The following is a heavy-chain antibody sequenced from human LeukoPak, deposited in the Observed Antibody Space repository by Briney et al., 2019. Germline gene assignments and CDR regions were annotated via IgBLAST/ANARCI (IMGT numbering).Heavy chain of an antibody. Sequence: PGGSLRLSCVAPGFTFSNYAMSWVRQASGKGLEWVSTISGSGANTYYADSVKGRFTISRDNSKNTLSLQMNSLRVEDTAVYYCARLFRYCSGGTCYTDRGYFFDYWGQGTLVTVSS. D-gene: IGHD2-15*01. CDR2: ISGSGANT. CDR1: GFTFSNYA. V-gene: IGHV3-23*01. CDR3: ARLFRYCSGGTCYTDRGYFFDY. J-gene: IGHJ4*02.